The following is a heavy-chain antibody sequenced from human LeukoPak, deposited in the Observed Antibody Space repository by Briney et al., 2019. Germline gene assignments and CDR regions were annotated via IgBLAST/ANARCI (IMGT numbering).Heavy chain of an antibody. CDR2: ISGSGGST. CDR3: AKRPLVTYYYYGMDV. V-gene: IGHV3-23*01. CDR1: GFTFSSYA. D-gene: IGHD4-4*01. Sequence: GGSLRLSCAASGFTFSSYAMSWVRQAPGKGLEWVSAISGSGGSTYYADSVKGRFTISRDNSKNTLYLQMNSLRAEDTAVYYCAKRPLVTYYYYGMDVWGQGTTVTVSS. J-gene: IGHJ6*02.